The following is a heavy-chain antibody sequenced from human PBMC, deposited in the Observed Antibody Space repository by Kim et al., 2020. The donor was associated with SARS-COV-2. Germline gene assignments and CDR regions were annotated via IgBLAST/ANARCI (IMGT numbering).Heavy chain of an antibody. J-gene: IGHJ4*02. Sequence: GGSLRLSCAASGFTFSSYAMHWVRQAPGKGLEWVAVISYDGSNKYYADSVKGRFTISRDNSKNTLYLQMNSLRAEDTAVYYCARDGDLWFGEFYYFDYWGQGTLVTVSS. CDR1: GFTFSSYA. V-gene: IGHV3-30*04. CDR2: ISYDGSNK. CDR3: ARDGDLWFGEFYYFDY. D-gene: IGHD3-10*01.